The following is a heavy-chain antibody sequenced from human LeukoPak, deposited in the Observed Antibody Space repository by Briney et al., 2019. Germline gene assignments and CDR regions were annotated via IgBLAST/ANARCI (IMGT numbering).Heavy chain of an antibody. V-gene: IGHV4-30-2*05. CDR3: ALMVRGNDY. CDR1: GVSISSGGYS. J-gene: IGHJ4*02. Sequence: SETLSLTCAASGVSISSGGYSWGWLRQPPGQGLEWCVYINRSGSTYYNPSVKGRVTISVDTSKNQFYLKLSSVTAADTAVYYCALMVRGNDYWGQGTLVTVSS. CDR2: INRSGST. D-gene: IGHD3-10*01.